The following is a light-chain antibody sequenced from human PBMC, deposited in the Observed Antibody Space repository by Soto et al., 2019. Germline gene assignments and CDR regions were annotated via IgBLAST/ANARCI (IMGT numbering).Light chain of an antibody. J-gene: IGKJ5*01. CDR1: QGISRS. Sequence: DIQMTQSPSSVSASVGDRVTISCQASQGISRSLAWYQQKPRKAPKLLIYAASSLQSGVPSRFSGSGFGTDFTLTISSLQPEDSAIYYCQQADTFPITFGQGTRLEIK. CDR2: AAS. CDR3: QQADTFPIT. V-gene: IGKV1D-12*01.